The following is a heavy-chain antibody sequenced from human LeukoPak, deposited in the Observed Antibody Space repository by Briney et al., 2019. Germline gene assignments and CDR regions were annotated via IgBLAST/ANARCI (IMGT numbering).Heavy chain of an antibody. CDR3: ARGDIAAAAGNYYYMDV. D-gene: IGHD6-13*01. CDR1: GGTFSSYA. V-gene: IGHV1-69*05. J-gene: IGHJ6*03. CDR2: IIPIFGTA. Sequence: ASVKVSCKASGGTFSSYAISWVRQAPGQGLEWMGGIIPIFGTANYAQKFQGRVTITRDTSASTAYMELSSLRSEDMAVYYCARGDIAAAAGNYYYMDVWGKGTTVTVSS.